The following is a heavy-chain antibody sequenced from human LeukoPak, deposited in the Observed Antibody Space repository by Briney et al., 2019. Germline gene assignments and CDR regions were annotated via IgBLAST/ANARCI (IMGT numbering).Heavy chain of an antibody. CDR1: GVTFSSYA. CDR2: ISGSGGST. CDR3: AKAPGDPPNLPALTGYYDYFSFDY. V-gene: IGHV3-23*01. D-gene: IGHD3-9*01. J-gene: IGHJ4*02. Sequence: GGSLRLSCAASGVTFSSYAMSWVRQAPEKGLEWVSAISGSGGSTYYADPVKGRFTISRDKSKNTLYLQMNSLRAEDTAVYYCAKAPGDPPNLPALTGYYDYFSFDYWGQGTLVTVSS.